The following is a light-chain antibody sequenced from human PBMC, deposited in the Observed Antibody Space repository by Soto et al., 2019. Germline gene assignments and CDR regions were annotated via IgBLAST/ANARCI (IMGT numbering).Light chain of an antibody. J-gene: IGKJ2*01. CDR3: QQYNNWSPVT. CDR2: GAS. CDR1: QSVSSN. V-gene: IGKV3-15*01. Sequence: EIVMTQSPATLSVSPGERATLSCRASQSVSSNLAWYQQKPGQSPRLLIYGASTRATGIPARFSGSGSGTEFTLTIGSLQSEDFAVYYCQQYNNWSPVTFGQGIKLEIK.